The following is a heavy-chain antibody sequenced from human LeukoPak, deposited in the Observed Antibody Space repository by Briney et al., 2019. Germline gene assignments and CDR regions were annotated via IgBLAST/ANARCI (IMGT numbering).Heavy chain of an antibody. CDR1: GYTFTGYY. CDR2: INPSGGST. CDR3: ARAVVPAAMGAVYYYMDV. V-gene: IGHV1-46*01. Sequence: ASVKVSRKASGYTFTGYYMHWVRQAPGQGLEWMGWINPSGGSTSYAQKFQGRVTMTRDMSTSTVYMELSSLRSEDTAVYYCARAVVPAAMGAVYYYMDVWGKGTTVTVSS. J-gene: IGHJ6*03. D-gene: IGHD2-2*01.